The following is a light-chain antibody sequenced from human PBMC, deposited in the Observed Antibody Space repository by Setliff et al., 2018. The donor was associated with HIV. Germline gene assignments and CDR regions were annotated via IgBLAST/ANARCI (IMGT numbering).Light chain of an antibody. Sequence: QSVLTQPRSVSGSPGQSVTISCTGTSNDVGAHNHVSWYQQHPAKAPKLMIFDVTKRPSGVPDRFSGSKSGNTASLTISRLQAEDEAAYHCYSYSGPFTWLFGGGTKVTVL. V-gene: IGLV2-11*01. CDR3: YSYSGPFTWL. CDR2: DVT. J-gene: IGLJ3*02. CDR1: SNDVGAHNH.